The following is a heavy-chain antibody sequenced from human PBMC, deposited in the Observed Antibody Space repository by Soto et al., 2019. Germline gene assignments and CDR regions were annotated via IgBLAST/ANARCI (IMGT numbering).Heavy chain of an antibody. Sequence: EVQLVESGGGLVQPGGSLRLSCAASGVTVSSNYMSWVRQAPGKGLEWASVIYSDGSTYYADSVKGRFTISRDNSKNTLYLQMNSLRAEDTAVYYCARHGYNYGGGYFDYWGQGTLVTVSS. CDR3: ARHGYNYGGGYFDY. D-gene: IGHD5-18*01. V-gene: IGHV3-66*04. J-gene: IGHJ4*02. CDR1: GVTVSSNY. CDR2: IYSDGST.